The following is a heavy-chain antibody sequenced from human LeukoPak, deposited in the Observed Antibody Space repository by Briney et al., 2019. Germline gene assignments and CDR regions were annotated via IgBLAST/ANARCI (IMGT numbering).Heavy chain of an antibody. CDR3: AGSSGWYDFDY. CDR1: GGTFSSYA. J-gene: IGHJ4*02. Sequence: ASVKVSCKASGGTFSSYAISWVRQAPGQGLEWMGGIIPIFSTANYAQKFQGRVTITADESTSTAYMELSSLRSEDTAVYYCAGSSGWYDFDYWGQGTLVTVSS. D-gene: IGHD6-19*01. CDR2: IIPIFSTA. V-gene: IGHV1-69*13.